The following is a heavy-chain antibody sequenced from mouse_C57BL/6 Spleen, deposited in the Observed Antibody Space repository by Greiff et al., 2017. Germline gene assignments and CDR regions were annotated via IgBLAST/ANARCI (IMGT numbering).Heavy chain of an antibody. CDR2: IDPENGDT. J-gene: IGHJ3*01. CDR3: TTTADYDAAY. D-gene: IGHD2-4*01. V-gene: IGHV14-4*01. CDR1: GFNIKDDY. Sequence: VQLQQSGAELVRPGASVKLSCTASGFNIKDDYMHWVKQRPEQGLEWIGWIDPENGDTEYASKFQGKATITADTSSNTAYLQLSSLTSEDTAVYYCTTTADYDAAYWGQGTLVTVSA.